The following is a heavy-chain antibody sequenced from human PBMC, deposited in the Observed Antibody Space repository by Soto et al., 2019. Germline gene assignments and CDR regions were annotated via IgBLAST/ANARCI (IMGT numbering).Heavy chain of an antibody. CDR3: ARDLSVVDPIWSGYSAYYYYGMDV. CDR1: GGSISSGGYY. V-gene: IGHV4-31*03. J-gene: IGHJ6*02. CDR2: IYYSGST. Sequence: SETLSLTCTVSGGSISSGGYYWSWIRQHPGKGLEWIGYIYYSGSTYYNPSLKSRVTISVDTSKNQFSLKLSSVTAADTAVYYCARDLSVVDPIWSGYSAYYYYGMDVWGQGTTVTVSS. D-gene: IGHD3-3*01.